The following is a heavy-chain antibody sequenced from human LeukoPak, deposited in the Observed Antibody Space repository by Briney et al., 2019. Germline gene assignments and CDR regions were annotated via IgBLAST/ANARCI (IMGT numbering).Heavy chain of an antibody. CDR3: AKWVEMATIWTPFDY. D-gene: IGHD5-24*01. CDR2: IYENGGTT. CDR1: GFTFRSHA. Sequence: PGGSLRLSCVGSGFTFRSHAMSWVRQAPEKGLEFVSGIYENGGTTYYADSVKGRFTISRDNSKNTLYLQMNSLRAEDTAVYYCAKWVEMATIWTPFDYWGQGTLVTVSS. J-gene: IGHJ4*02. V-gene: IGHV3-23*01.